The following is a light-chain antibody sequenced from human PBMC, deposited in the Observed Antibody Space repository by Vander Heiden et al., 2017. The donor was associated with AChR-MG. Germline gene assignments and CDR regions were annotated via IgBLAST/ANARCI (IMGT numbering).Light chain of an antibody. J-gene: IGKJ4*01. V-gene: IGKV1-39*01. CDR1: QTIDNY. CDR3: QQSYSVPIT. Sequence: DIPMTQSPSSLSASVGDRVTITCRASQTIDNYLNWFQQKPGKAPKVLIFAASSLQSGVPSRFSGSASGTEFTLTITSLQPEDFATYYCQQSYSVPITFGGGTKVEIK. CDR2: AAS.